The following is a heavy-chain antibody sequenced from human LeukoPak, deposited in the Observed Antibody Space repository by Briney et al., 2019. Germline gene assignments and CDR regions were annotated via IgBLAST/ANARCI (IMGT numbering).Heavy chain of an antibody. CDR1: GFTFSSYW. J-gene: IGHJ4*02. CDR3: ARAENLKFGSGRIYYFDY. CDR2: IGSRGSNGVSAR. Sequence: PGGSLRLSCAASGFTFSSYWMSWVRQAPGKGLEWVSYIGSRGSNGVSARYYADSVTGRFTISRDDAKNTVYLQMNSLGAEDTAVYYCARAENLKFGSGRIYYFDYWGQGALVTVSS. D-gene: IGHD3-10*01. V-gene: IGHV3-48*01.